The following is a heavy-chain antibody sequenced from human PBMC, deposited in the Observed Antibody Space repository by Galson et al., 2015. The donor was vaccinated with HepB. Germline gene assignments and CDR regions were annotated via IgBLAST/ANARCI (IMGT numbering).Heavy chain of an antibody. J-gene: IGHJ3*02. Sequence: LRLSCAVSGFTFSSYWMHWVRQAPGKGLVWVSRIKSDGSSTSYADSVKGRFTISRDNAKNTLYLQMNSLRAEDTAVYYCARDRGELLWFGETDPDAFDIWGQGTMVTVSS. CDR2: IKSDGSST. CDR3: ARDRGELLWFGETDPDAFDI. V-gene: IGHV3-74*01. CDR1: GFTFSSYW. D-gene: IGHD3-10*01.